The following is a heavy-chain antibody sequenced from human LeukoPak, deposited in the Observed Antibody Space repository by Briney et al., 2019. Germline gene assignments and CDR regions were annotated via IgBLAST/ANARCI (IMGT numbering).Heavy chain of an antibody. Sequence: SETLSLTCTVSGGSISSSTYYWGWIRQPPGKGLEWIGSIYYSGSTYNNPSLKSRVTIFADTSKNQFSLKLSSVTATDTAVYYCARTYGDYDDAFDVWGQGTMVTVSS. CDR1: GGSISSSTYY. V-gene: IGHV4-39*01. D-gene: IGHD4-17*01. CDR3: ARTYGDYDDAFDV. J-gene: IGHJ3*01. CDR2: IYYSGST.